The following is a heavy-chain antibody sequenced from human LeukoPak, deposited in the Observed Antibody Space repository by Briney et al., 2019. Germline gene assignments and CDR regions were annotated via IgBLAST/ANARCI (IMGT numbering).Heavy chain of an antibody. D-gene: IGHD6-13*01. CDR2: IYYSGST. V-gene: IGHV4-39*07. J-gene: IGHJ6*03. CDR1: GGSISSSSYY. Sequence: SETLSLTCTVSGGSISSSSYYWGWIRQPPGKGLEWIGSIYYSGSTYYNPSLKSRVTISVDTSKNQFSLKLSSVTAADTAVYYCARGGGSSSWYNYYYYMDVWGKGTTVTVSS. CDR3: ARGGGSSSWYNYYYYMDV.